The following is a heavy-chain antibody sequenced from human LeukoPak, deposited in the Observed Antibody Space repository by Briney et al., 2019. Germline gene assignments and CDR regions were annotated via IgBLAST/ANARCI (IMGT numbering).Heavy chain of an antibody. J-gene: IGHJ4*02. CDR1: GFTFSSYA. D-gene: IGHD2-21*01. CDR2: ISGSGAST. CDR3: GKTPHFGGSYLDG. V-gene: IGHV3-23*01. Sequence: SGGSLRLSCAASGFTFSSYAMSWVRQAPGKGLEWVSAISGSGASTYYADSVKGRFTISRDNSKNTLYLQMNSLRAEDTAVYYCGKTPHFGGSYLDGGGRGPLVTVSS.